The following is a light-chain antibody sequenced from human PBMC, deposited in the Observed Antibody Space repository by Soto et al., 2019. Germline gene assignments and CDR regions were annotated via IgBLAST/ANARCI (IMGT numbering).Light chain of an antibody. V-gene: IGLV2-14*01. CDR1: SSDVGGSTY. CDR3: SSYTSSNTPYV. CDR2: EVS. Sequence: QSSLTQPASVSGSPGQSITISCTGTSSDVGGSTYVSWYQQHPGKGPQLIIYEVSNRPSGVSDRFSGSMSGNTASLTISGLQAEDEADYYCSSYTSSNTPYVFGTGTKVTVL. J-gene: IGLJ1*01.